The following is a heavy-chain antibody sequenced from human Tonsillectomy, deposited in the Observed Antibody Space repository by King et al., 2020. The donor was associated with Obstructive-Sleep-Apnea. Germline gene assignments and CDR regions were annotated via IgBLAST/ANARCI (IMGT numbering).Heavy chain of an antibody. V-gene: IGHV3-21*01. D-gene: IGHD2-2*01. Sequence: VQLVESGGGLVKPGESLRLSCAASGFTFSTYNMNWVRQAPGKGLEWVSSISNTGSYTYYADSLKGRFIISRDNAKKSLYLQMNSLGAEDTAVYYCARDTHSELGYCSGTSCYGVDYWGQGTLVTVSS. CDR1: GFTFSTYN. J-gene: IGHJ4*02. CDR2: ISNTGSYT. CDR3: ARDTHSELGYCSGTSCYGVDY.